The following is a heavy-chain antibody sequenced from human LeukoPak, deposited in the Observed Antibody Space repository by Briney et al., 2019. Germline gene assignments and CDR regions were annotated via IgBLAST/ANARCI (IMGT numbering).Heavy chain of an antibody. V-gene: IGHV4-34*01. J-gene: IGHJ5*02. D-gene: IGHD3-10*01. CDR3: AASPGVRWFDP. CDR1: GGSFSGYY. Sequence: SETLSLTCAVYGGSFSGYYWSWLRQPPGKGLEWIGEINHSGSTNYNPSLKSRVTISVDTSKNQFSLKLSSVTAADTAVYYCAASPGVRWFDPWGQGTLVTVSS. CDR2: INHSGST.